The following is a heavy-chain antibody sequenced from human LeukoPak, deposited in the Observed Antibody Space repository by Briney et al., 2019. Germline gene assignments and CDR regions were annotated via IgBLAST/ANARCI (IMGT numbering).Heavy chain of an antibody. CDR2: IYYTGST. Sequence: SETLSLTCTVSGDSISSSSYYWGWTRHPPGKGLEGIGSIYYTGSTYHNPSLKSRVTISVDTSKKQFSLRLGSVTAADTGVYYCARQGNVVSDNYDSRGYYPLDYWGQGTLVTVSS. CDR1: GDSISSSSYY. J-gene: IGHJ4*02. D-gene: IGHD3-22*01. CDR3: ARQGNVVSDNYDSRGYYPLDY. V-gene: IGHV4-39*01.